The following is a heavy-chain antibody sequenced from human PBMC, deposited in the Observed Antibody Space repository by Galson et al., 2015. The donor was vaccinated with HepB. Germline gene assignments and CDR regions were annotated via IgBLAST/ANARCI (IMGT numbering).Heavy chain of an antibody. CDR1: GFTFSGHS. V-gene: IGHV3-11*01. CDR2: ISSGGTNV. Sequence: SLRLSCAGSGFTFSGHSMSWIRQAPGTGLEWVSYISSGGTNVHYADSIKGRFTISRDNAKNSLYLQVNSLRGEDTAIYYCAREEVVVVPSATHGNYHYMDVWGKGTTVTVSS. J-gene: IGHJ6*03. CDR3: AREEVVVVPSATHGNYHYMDV. D-gene: IGHD2-2*01.